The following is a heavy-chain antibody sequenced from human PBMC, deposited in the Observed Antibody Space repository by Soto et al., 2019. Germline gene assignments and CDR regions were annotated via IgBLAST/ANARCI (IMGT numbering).Heavy chain of an antibody. V-gene: IGHV2-5*02. CDR2: IYWDDDE. CDR1: GFSLTTRGVG. D-gene: IGHD6-6*01. CDR3: AHSYSSSPDDGFDV. J-gene: IGHJ3*01. Sequence: QITLKESGQTLVQPTQILTLTCTFSGFSLTTRGVGVGWIRQPPGEALEWLALIYWDDDERYSPSLRSRLTITKDTSKNQVVLTMTNMEPVDTGTYYCAHSYSSSPDDGFDVWGQGTRVTVSS.